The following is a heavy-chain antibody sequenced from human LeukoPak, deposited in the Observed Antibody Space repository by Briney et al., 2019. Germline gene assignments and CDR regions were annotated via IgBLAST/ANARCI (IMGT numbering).Heavy chain of an antibody. D-gene: IGHD2-15*01. CDR3: AKDVSLGYCSGGSCSAHFDY. CDR1: GFIFDDYA. J-gene: IGHJ4*02. CDR2: ISWNSGTI. Sequence: GGSLRLSCAASGFIFDDYAMHWVRQAPGKGLEWVSGISWNSGTIGYADSVKGRFTISRDNAKNSLLLQMSSLRPEDMALYYCAKDVSLGYCSGGSCSAHFDYWGQGTLVTVSS. V-gene: IGHV3-9*03.